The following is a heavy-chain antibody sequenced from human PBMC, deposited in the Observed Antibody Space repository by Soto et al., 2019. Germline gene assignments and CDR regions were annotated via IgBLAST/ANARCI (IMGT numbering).Heavy chain of an antibody. D-gene: IGHD3-3*01. CDR1: GFTFSSYA. Sequence: EVQLLESGGGLVQPGGSLRLSCAASGFTFSSYAMSWVRQAPGKGLEWVSAISGSGGSTYYADSVKGRFTISRDNSKNTLYQQMNSRRVEGTAVYYCAKGKSFWVVKVDHWGQGTLGTVSS. J-gene: IGHJ4*02. V-gene: IGHV3-23*01. CDR2: ISGSGGST. CDR3: AKGKSFWVVKVDH.